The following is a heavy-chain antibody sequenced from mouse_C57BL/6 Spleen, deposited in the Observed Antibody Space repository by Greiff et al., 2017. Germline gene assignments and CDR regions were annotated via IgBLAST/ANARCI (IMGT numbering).Heavy chain of an antibody. CDR2: ILPGSGST. Sequence: VQLQQPGAELMKPGASVKLSCKATGYTFTGYWIEWVKQRPGHGLEWIGEILPGSGSTNYNEKFKGKATFTADTSSNTASMQLNSLTTEDTAIYYCARSGNYSNNEDYFDYWGQGTTLTVSS. CDR3: ARSGNYSNNEDYFDY. V-gene: IGHV1-9*01. J-gene: IGHJ2*01. D-gene: IGHD2-5*01. CDR1: GYTFTGYW.